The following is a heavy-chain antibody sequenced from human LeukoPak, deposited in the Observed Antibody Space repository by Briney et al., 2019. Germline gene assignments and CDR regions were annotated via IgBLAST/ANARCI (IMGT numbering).Heavy chain of an antibody. CDR2: IISSRSTI. D-gene: IGHD3-22*01. J-gene: IGHJ4*02. CDR3: AREGASYYDGSGYLY. CDR1: GFTFRYYY. Sequence: PGGSLRLSRAASGFTFRYYYMSGIRQAPGKGLEWVAYIISSRSTIQYADPVKGRFTSSRDNAKNSLYVQMNSLRGEDTAVYYCAREGASYYDGSGYLYWGQGNLVTVSS. V-gene: IGHV3-11*04.